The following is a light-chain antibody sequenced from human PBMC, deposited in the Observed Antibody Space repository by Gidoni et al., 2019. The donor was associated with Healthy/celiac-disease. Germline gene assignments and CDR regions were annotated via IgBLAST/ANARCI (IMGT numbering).Light chain of an antibody. CDR1: QSVLYSSNNKNY. J-gene: IGKJ1*01. CDR2: WAS. V-gene: IGKV4-1*01. CDR3: QQYYSTPTWT. Sequence: DIVMTHSPASLAVSLGERATINCKSSQSVLYSSNNKNYLAWYQQKPGQPPKLLIYWASTRESGVPDRFSGSGSGTDFTLTISSLQAEDVAVYYCQQYYSTPTWTFXXXTKVEIK.